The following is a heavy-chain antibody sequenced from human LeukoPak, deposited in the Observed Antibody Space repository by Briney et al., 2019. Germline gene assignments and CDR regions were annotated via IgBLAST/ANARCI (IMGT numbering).Heavy chain of an antibody. CDR2: INPSGGST. CDR3: ARRLYCSSTSCYVGFAY. J-gene: IGHJ4*02. V-gene: IGHV1-46*01. CDR1: GYTFTSYY. Sequence: ASVKVSCKASGYTFTSYYMHWVRQAPGQGLEWMGIINPSGGSTSYAQKFQGRVTMTRDTSTSTVYMELSSLRSEDTAVYYCARRLYCSSTSCYVGFAYWGQGTLVTVSS. D-gene: IGHD2-2*01.